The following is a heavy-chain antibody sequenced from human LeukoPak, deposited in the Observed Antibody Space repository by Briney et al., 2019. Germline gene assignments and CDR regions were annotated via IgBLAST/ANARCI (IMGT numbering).Heavy chain of an antibody. D-gene: IGHD4-23*01. V-gene: IGHV3-9*01. Sequence: SLRLSCAASGFTFDDYAMHWVRQAPGRGLEWVSGISWNSRSIAYADSVKGRFTISRDNAKNSLYLQMNSLRAEDTAFYYCAKMGGNSPRYFDYWGQGTLVTVSS. CDR3: AKMGGNSPRYFDY. CDR1: GFTFDDYA. J-gene: IGHJ4*02. CDR2: ISWNSRSI.